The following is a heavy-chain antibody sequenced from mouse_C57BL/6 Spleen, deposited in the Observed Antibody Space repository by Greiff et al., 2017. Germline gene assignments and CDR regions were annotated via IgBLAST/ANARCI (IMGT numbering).Heavy chain of an antibody. D-gene: IGHD2-1*01. CDR2: IYPRSGNT. CDR1: GYTFTSYG. CDR3: ARFFGNYEGWFAY. V-gene: IGHV1-81*01. Sequence: QVQLQQSGAELARPGASVKLSCKASGYTFTSYGISWVKQRTGQGLEWIGEIYPRSGNTYYNEKFKGKATLTADKSSSTAYMELRSLTSEASAVYFCARFFGNYEGWFAYWGQGTLVTVSA. J-gene: IGHJ3*01.